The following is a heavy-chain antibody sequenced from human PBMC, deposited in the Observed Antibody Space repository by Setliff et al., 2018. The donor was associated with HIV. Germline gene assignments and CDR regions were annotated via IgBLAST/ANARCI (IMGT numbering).Heavy chain of an antibody. CDR1: GYTFTTYD. CDR2: INPNSGRT. D-gene: IGHD2-15*01. V-gene: IGHV1-8*02. CDR3: ARELRRVDP. Sequence: GASVKVSCKASGYTFTTYDINWVRQATGQGLEWVGYINPNSGRTGYAQKFQGRVTMTWDTSISTVYMELSSLRSEDTAVYYCARELRRVDPWGQGTLVTVS. J-gene: IGHJ5*02.